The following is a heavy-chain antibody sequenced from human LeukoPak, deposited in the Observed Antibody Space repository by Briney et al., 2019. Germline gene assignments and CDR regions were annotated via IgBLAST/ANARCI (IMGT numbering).Heavy chain of an antibody. V-gene: IGHV1-46*01. Sequence: GASVKVSCKASGYTFTNYFMHWVRQAPGQGLEWMGIINPSGGGTNYAQKFQGRVTITADESTSTAYMELSSLRSEDTAVYYCARAETYCSGGSCYWYYYGMDVWGQGTTVTVSS. J-gene: IGHJ6*02. CDR1: GYTFTNYF. CDR3: ARAETYCSGGSCYWYYYGMDV. D-gene: IGHD2-15*01. CDR2: INPSGGGT.